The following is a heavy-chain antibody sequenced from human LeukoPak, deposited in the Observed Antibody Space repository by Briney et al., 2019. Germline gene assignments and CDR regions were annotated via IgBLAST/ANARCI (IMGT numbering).Heavy chain of an antibody. V-gene: IGHV3-53*05. CDR1: GFTVSSNY. CDR3: AKDGYYYYMDV. Sequence: GSLRLSCAASGFTVSSNYMSWVRQAPGKGLEWVSVIYSGGSTYYADSVKGRFTISRDNSKNTLYLQMNSLRAEDTAVYCCAKDGYYYYMDVWGKGTTVTISS. J-gene: IGHJ6*03. CDR2: IYSGGST.